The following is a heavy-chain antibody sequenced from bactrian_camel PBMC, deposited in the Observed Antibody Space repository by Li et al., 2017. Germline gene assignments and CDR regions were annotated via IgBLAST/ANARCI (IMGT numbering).Heavy chain of an antibody. D-gene: IGHD5*01. V-gene: IGHV3S55*01. CDR2: LDSDGTT. Sequence: HVQLVESGGVSVQAGGTLRLSCAASGHTNLPYCMGWFRRVPGKEREGVAGLDSDGTTTYAESLKDRFTFSVDNAKNTLYLQINSLKPEDSATYYCAAGQGVGWCLDVIRVGAEPDFDYWGHGTQVTVS. CDR3: AAGQGVGWCLDVIRVGAEPDFDY. J-gene: IGHJ6*01. CDR1: GHTNLPYC.